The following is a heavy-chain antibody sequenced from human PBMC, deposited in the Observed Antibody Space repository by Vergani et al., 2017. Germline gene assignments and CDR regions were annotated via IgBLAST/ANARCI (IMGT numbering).Heavy chain of an antibody. V-gene: IGHV3-23*04. CDR3: AKVQGGGYCSGGSCYYFDY. CDR1: GFTFSSYS. CDR2: ISGSGGST. Sequence: EVQLVESGGGLVQPGGSLRLSCAASGFTFSSYSMNWVRQAPGQGLEWVSAISGSGGSTYYADSVKGRFTISRDNSKNTLYLQMNSLRAEDTAGYYCAKVQGGGYCSGGSCYYFDYWGQGTLVTVSS. D-gene: IGHD2-15*01. J-gene: IGHJ4*02.